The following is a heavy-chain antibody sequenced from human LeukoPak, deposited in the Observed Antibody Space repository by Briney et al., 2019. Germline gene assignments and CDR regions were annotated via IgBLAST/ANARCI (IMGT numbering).Heavy chain of an antibody. CDR2: ISGGGDDI. V-gene: IGHV3-23*01. Sequence: PGGALRLSCASSGFTFSIYSMNWGRQAPGKGLEWGSVISGGGDDIYYADSVTGQFTISRDNSKSTLYLQMNGLRAEATAVYYCAKSSTPTTCRSLDYWGQGTLATVSS. D-gene: IGHD2-2*01. CDR1: GFTFSIYS. CDR3: AKSSTPTTCRSLDY. J-gene: IGHJ4*02.